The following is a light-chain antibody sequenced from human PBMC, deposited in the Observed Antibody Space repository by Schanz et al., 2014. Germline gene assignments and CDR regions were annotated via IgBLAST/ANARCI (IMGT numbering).Light chain of an antibody. CDR2: EVN. V-gene: IGLV2-23*01. CDR3: CSYAGSTNLR. Sequence: QSALTQPASVSGSPGQSITISCTGTSSDVGSYNLVSWYQQYPGKAPKLMIYEVNKRPSGVPDRFSGSKSGNTASLTVSGLQAEDEADYYCCSYAGSTNLRFGGGTKLTVL. J-gene: IGLJ3*02. CDR1: SSDVGSYNL.